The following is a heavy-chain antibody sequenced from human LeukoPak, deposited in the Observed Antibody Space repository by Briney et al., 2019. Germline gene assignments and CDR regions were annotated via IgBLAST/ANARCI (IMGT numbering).Heavy chain of an antibody. D-gene: IGHD6-19*01. Sequence: AGGSLRLSCAASGLTFSGYTMNWVRQAPGKGVEGVSYIDLSGSTLYYVDSVKGRCTIFRDNAKKSLYLQMSSMSAEDTAVYYCARDMGYSSGWSVGDYWGQGTLVTVSS. V-gene: IGHV3-48*04. J-gene: IGHJ4*02. CDR1: GLTFSGYT. CDR3: ARDMGYSSGWSVGDY. CDR2: IDLSGSTL.